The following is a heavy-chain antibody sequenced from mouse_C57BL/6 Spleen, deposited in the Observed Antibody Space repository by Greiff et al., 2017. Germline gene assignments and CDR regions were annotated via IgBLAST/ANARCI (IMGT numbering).Heavy chain of an antibody. V-gene: IGHV2-3*01. J-gene: IGHJ1*03. Sequence: VQLQQSGPGLVAPSQSLSITCTVSGFSLTSYGVSWVRQPPGKGLEWLGVIWGDGSTHYHSALISRLSISKDHSKSQVFLKLNSLQTDDTATDYCAKWDYDYWYFDVWGTGTTVTVSS. CDR3: AKWDYDYWYFDV. CDR2: IWGDGST. CDR1: GFSLTSYG. D-gene: IGHD2-4*01.